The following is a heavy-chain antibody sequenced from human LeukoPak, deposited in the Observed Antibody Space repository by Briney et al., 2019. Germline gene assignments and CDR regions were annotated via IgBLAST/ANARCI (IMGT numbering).Heavy chain of an antibody. CDR2: IYYSGST. Sequence: SETLSLTCTVSGGSISSYYWSWIRQPPGKGLEWIGYIYYSGSTNYNPSLKSRVTISVDTSKNQFSLKLSSVTAADTAVYYCARATYYDFWSGSGSIDYWGQGTLVTVSS. D-gene: IGHD3-3*01. V-gene: IGHV4-59*01. CDR1: GGSISSYY. CDR3: ARATYYDFWSGSGSIDY. J-gene: IGHJ4*02.